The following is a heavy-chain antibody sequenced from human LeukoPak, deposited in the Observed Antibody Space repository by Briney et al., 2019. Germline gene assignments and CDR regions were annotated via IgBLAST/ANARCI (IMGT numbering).Heavy chain of an antibody. CDR1: GYTFTGYY. CDR2: INPNSGGT. CDR3: ARGGIAAAAYYFDY. Sequence: ASVKVSCKASGYTFTGYYMHWVRQAPGQGLEWMGWINPNSGGTNHAQKFQGWVTMTRDTSISTAYMELSRLRSDDTAVYYCARGGIAAAAYYFDYWGQGTLVTVSS. V-gene: IGHV1-2*04. D-gene: IGHD6-13*01. J-gene: IGHJ4*02.